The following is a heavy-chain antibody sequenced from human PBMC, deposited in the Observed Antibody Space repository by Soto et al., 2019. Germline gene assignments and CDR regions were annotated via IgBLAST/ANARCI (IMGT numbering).Heavy chain of an antibody. V-gene: IGHV3-21*01. Sequence: EGSLRLSCAASGFTFSSYSMNWVRQAPGKGLEWVSSISSSSSYIYYADSVKGRFTISRDNAKNSLYLQMNSLRAEDTAVYYCARDPSVEMATNPYNWFDPWGQGTLVTVSS. D-gene: IGHD5-12*01. J-gene: IGHJ5*02. CDR3: ARDPSVEMATNPYNWFDP. CDR2: ISSSSSYI. CDR1: GFTFSSYS.